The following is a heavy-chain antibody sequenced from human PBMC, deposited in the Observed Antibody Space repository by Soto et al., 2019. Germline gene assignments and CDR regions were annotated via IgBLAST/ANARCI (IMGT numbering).Heavy chain of an antibody. D-gene: IGHD1-20*01. CDR3: ATTRXLGKCGNNCPGNSQFDP. Sequence: GGSLRLSCTASGFTFDYCAMHWVRQGPGKGLEWVSGISWNSANIFYEDSVKGRFTISRDNAKNSFSLQMNSLRAEDTALYYCATTRXLGKCGNNCPGNSQFDPWGQGTLVTVSS. CDR2: ISWNSANI. V-gene: IGHV3-9*01. CDR1: GFTFDYCA. J-gene: IGHJ5*02.